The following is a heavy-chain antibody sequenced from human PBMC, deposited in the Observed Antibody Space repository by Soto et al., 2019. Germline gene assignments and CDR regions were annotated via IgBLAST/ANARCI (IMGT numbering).Heavy chain of an antibody. Sequence: GGSLRLSCAASGFTFSNAWMSWVRQAPGKGLEWVGRIKSKTDGGTTDYAAPVKGRFTISRDDSKNTLYLQMNSLKTEDTAVYYCNASSLVGATSFDYWGQGTLVTVSS. J-gene: IGHJ4*02. CDR1: GFTFSNAW. CDR2: IKSKTDGGTT. CDR3: NASSLVGATSFDY. V-gene: IGHV3-15*01. D-gene: IGHD1-26*01.